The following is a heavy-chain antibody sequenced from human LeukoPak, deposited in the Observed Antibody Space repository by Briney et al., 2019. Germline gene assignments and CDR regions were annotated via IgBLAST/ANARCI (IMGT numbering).Heavy chain of an antibody. CDR2: IFAYNSNK. Sequence: AAVKVSCKASGYTFTSYVISGVRQAPGQGREWMGWIFAYNSNKYYAQQLQGRVTMTTDNSTSTPYLQLRSLRSDDTAVYYCARGWGGGSGFDFDYWGQGTLVPVSS. D-gene: IGHD3-22*01. V-gene: IGHV1-18*01. J-gene: IGHJ4*02. CDR3: ARGWGGGSGFDFDY. CDR1: GYTFTSYV.